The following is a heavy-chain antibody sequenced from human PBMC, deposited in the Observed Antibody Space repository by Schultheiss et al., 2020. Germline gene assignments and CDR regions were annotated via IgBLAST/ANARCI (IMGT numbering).Heavy chain of an antibody. CDR1: GFTFSSYG. D-gene: IGHD2-15*01. V-gene: IGHV3-30*18. Sequence: GGSLRLSCAASGFTFSSYGMHWVRQAPGKGLEWVAVISYDGSNKYYADSVKGRFTISRDNSKNTLYLRMNSLRAEDTAVYYCAKGSGWELHWNWFDPWGQGTLVTVSS. CDR2: ISYDGSNK. J-gene: IGHJ5*02. CDR3: AKGSGWELHWNWFDP.